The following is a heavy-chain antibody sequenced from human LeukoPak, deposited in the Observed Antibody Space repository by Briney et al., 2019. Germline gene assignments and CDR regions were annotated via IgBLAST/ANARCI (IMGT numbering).Heavy chain of an antibody. CDR3: ATAVTAGTTNDAFDI. Sequence: GASVKVSCKASGYTFTSYDINWVRQATGQGLEWMGWMDPNSGNTGYAQKFQGRVTMTRNTSISTAYMELSSLRSEDTAVYYCATAVTAGTTNDAFDIWGQGTMVTVSS. V-gene: IGHV1-8*01. D-gene: IGHD1-1*01. J-gene: IGHJ3*02. CDR2: MDPNSGNT. CDR1: GYTFTSYD.